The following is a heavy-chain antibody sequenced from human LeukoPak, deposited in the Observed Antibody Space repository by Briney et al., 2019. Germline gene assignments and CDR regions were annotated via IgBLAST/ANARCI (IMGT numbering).Heavy chain of an antibody. Sequence: GGSLRLSCAASGFTFSSYWMHWVRQAPGKGLVWVSRINSDGRSTTYADSVKGRFTISRDNAKNTLYLQMNSLRAEDTAVYYCAKVALGHDPSPMDYWGQGTLVTVSS. CDR1: GFTFSSYW. V-gene: IGHV3-74*01. CDR2: INSDGRST. J-gene: IGHJ4*02. CDR3: AKVALGHDPSPMDY. D-gene: IGHD5-12*01.